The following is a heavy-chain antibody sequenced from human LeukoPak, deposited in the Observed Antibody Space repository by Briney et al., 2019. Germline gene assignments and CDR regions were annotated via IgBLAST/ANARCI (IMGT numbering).Heavy chain of an antibody. Sequence: GGSLRLSCAASGFIFSTYGMHWVRQPPGKGLEWVAFVRFDGSNTYYADSVKGRFTISRDNAKNTLYLQMYTLRAEDTAVYYCAKDIYSYTYGYEDYWGQGTLVTVSS. V-gene: IGHV3-30*02. J-gene: IGHJ4*02. CDR1: GFIFSTYG. CDR3: AKDIYSYTYGYEDY. CDR2: VRFDGSNT. D-gene: IGHD5-18*01.